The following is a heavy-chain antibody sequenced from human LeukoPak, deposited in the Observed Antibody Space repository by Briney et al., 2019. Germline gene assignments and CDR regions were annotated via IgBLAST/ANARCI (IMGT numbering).Heavy chain of an antibody. J-gene: IGHJ2*01. CDR2: ISSSGSTI. Sequence: GGSLRLSCAASGFTFSDYYMSWIRQAPGRGLECISYISSSGSTIYYADSVKGRFTISRDNAKNSLYLQMNSLRAEDTAVYYCARLPPGRWLRYWYFDLWGRGTLVTVSS. V-gene: IGHV3-11*01. CDR1: GFTFSDYY. CDR3: ARLPPGRWLRYWYFDL. D-gene: IGHD5-24*01.